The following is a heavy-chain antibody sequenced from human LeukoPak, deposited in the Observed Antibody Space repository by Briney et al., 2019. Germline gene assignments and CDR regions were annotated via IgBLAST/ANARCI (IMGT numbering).Heavy chain of an antibody. CDR2: ISGSGGST. V-gene: IGHV3-23*01. CDR3: AKSVLPGPSGSYDY. D-gene: IGHD1-26*01. J-gene: IGHJ4*02. Sequence: GGSLRLSCAASGFTFSTYAISWVRQAPGKGLEWVSAISGSGGSTYYADSVKGRFTISRDNSKNTLYLQMNSLRAEDTAVYYCAKSVLPGPSGSYDYWGQGTLVTVSS. CDR1: GFTFSTYA.